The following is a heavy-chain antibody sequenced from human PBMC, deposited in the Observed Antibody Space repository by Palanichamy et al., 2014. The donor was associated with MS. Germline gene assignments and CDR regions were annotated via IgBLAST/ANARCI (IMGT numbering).Heavy chain of an antibody. CDR2: INHIGST. CDR1: WVRSVVTT. CDR3: ATLISSSGLDY. J-gene: IGHJ4*02. D-gene: IGHD6-6*01. Sequence: VQLQQWGGRTVEAFGDPVPHLRCLWWVRSVVTTGAGSASPHGKGLEWIGEINHIGSTNYNPSLKSRVTMSLDTSKNQFSLRLSSVTAADTAVYYCATLISSSGLDYWGQGTLVTVSS. V-gene: IGHV4-34*02.